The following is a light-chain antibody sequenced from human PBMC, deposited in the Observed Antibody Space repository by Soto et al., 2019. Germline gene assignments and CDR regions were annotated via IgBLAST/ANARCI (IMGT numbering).Light chain of an antibody. CDR3: QQYYSSPHT. V-gene: IGKV1-39*01. J-gene: IGKJ4*01. CDR1: QNIDKY. Sequence: DIQMTQSPSSLSASVWDSVTITCRASQNIDKYIHWYRHRQGEAPKFLIYGASRLQSGVPSRVTGSGSRTDFTLTITSLHPEVCGTYYCQQYYSSPHTFGGGTKVEI. CDR2: GAS.